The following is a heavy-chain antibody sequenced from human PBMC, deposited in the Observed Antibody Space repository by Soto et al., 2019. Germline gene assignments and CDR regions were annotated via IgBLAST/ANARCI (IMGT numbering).Heavy chain of an antibody. V-gene: IGHV1-18*04. CDR3: ARGSDTSGYYSYFGS. Sequence: ASVKVSCKASGYTFANHGLNWVRQAPGLGLEWMGWISTYNGNTNYAQKFRGRVTMTTDTSTSTSYMELRSLRSDDTAVYYCARGSDTSGYYSYFGSWGQGALVTVSS. CDR1: GYTFANHG. D-gene: IGHD3-22*01. CDR2: ISTYNGNT. J-gene: IGHJ4*02.